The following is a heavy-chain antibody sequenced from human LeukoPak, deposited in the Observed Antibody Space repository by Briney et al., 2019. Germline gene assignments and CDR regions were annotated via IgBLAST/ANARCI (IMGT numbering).Heavy chain of an antibody. CDR3: AKDDSMVRGVTQFGY. J-gene: IGHJ4*02. CDR2: FCGRGGTI. V-gene: IGHV3-23*01. D-gene: IGHD3-10*01. CDR1: VFIFNNYA. Sequence: PGGSLRLSCAASVFIFNNYAMSWVRQAPGRGVEGVSAFCGRGGTIYYAESVEGVFSISRDNSENTLTLKMNSLRAEDTDVYYCAKDDSMVRGVTQFGYWGQGTLVTVSS.